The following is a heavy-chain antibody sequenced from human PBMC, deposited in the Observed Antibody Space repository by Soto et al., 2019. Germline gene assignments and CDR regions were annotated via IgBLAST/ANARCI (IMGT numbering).Heavy chain of an antibody. D-gene: IGHD5-18*01. CDR3: AGSYSYGHNWFDP. CDR1: GGTFSSYA. J-gene: IGHJ5*02. V-gene: IGHV1-69*13. Sequence: SVKVSCKASGGTFSSYAISWVRQAPGQGLEWMGGIIPIFGTANYAQKFQGRVTITADESTSTAYMELSSLRSEDTAVYYCAGSYSYGHNWFDPWGQGTLVTVS. CDR2: IIPIFGTA.